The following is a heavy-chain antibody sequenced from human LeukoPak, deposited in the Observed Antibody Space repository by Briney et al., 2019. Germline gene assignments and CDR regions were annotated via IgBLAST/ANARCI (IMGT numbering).Heavy chain of an antibody. Sequence: SETLSLTCTVSGGSISSYYWSWIRQPPGKGLEWIGYIYYSGSTNYNPSLKSRVTISVDTSKNQFSLKLSSVTAADTAVYYCARGGLLWFGELGYWGQGPLVTVSS. D-gene: IGHD3-10*01. CDR1: GGSISSYY. CDR3: ARGGLLWFGELGY. CDR2: IYYSGST. J-gene: IGHJ4*02. V-gene: IGHV4-59*01.